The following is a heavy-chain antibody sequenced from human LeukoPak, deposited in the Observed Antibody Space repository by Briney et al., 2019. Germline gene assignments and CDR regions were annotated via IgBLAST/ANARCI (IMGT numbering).Heavy chain of an antibody. CDR2: IYHSGNT. CDR1: GYSISSGYY. V-gene: IGHV4-38-2*02. Sequence: SETLSLTCTVSGYSISSGYYWGWIRQPPGKGLEWIGSIYHSGNTYYNPSLKSRVTISVDTSKNQFSLKLSSVTAADTAVYYCARCRSFGGNCNYFDYWGQGTLVTVSS. J-gene: IGHJ4*02. D-gene: IGHD4-23*01. CDR3: ARCRSFGGNCNYFDY.